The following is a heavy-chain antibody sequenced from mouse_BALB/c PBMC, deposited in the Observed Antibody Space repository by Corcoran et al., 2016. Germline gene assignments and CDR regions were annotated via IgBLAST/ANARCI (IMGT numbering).Heavy chain of an antibody. V-gene: IGHV4-1*02. CDR1: GFDFSGYW. CDR2: INPDSSTI. Sequence: EVKLLESGGGLVQPGGSLKLSCAASGFDFSGYWMSWVRQAPGKGLEWIGEINPDSSTINYTPSLKDKFIISRDNAKNTLCLQMSKVRSEDTALYYCARLSYYGKMDYWGQGTSVTVSS. CDR3: ARLSYYGKMDY. J-gene: IGHJ4*01. D-gene: IGHD2-10*01.